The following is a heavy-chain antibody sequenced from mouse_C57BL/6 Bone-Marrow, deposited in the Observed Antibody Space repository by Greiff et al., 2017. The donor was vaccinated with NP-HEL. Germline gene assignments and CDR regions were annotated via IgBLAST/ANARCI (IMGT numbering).Heavy chain of an antibody. V-gene: IGHV3-6*01. Sequence: EVKLQESGPGLVKPSQSLSLTCSVTGYSITSGYYWNWIRQFPGNKLEWMGYISYDGSNNYNPSLKNRISITRDTSKNQFFLKLNSVTTEDTATYYCARDRGVRTSSLFDYWGQGTTLTVSS. CDR1: GYSITSGYY. CDR2: ISYDGSN. CDR3: ARDRGVRTSSLFDY. D-gene: IGHD2-2*01. J-gene: IGHJ2*01.